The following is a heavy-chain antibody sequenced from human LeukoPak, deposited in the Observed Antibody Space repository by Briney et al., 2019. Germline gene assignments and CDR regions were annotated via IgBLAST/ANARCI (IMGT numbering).Heavy chain of an antibody. Sequence: ASVKVSCKASGGTFSSYAISWVRQAPGQGLEWMGGIIPIFGTANYAQKFQGRVTITTDESTSTAYMELSSLRSEDTAVYYCARNVRDVAAAGFYYYYYMDVWGKGTTVTVSS. CDR1: GGTFSSYA. CDR2: IIPIFGTA. J-gene: IGHJ6*03. D-gene: IGHD6-13*01. CDR3: ARNVRDVAAAGFYYYYYMDV. V-gene: IGHV1-69*05.